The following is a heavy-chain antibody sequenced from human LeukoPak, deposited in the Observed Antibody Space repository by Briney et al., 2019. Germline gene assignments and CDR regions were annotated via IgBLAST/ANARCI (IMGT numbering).Heavy chain of an antibody. CDR1: GFTFSRYS. CDR2: ISSSSSYR. D-gene: IGHD3-16*01. CDR3: MSYAGRSDDY. J-gene: IGHJ4*02. V-gene: IGHV3-21*01. Sequence: GGSLRLSCAASGFTFSRYSMNWVRQAPGKGLEWVSSISSSSSYRYYADSVKGRFTISRDNAKNSLHLQMNSLRAEDAAVYYCMSYAGRSDDYWGQGTLVTVSS.